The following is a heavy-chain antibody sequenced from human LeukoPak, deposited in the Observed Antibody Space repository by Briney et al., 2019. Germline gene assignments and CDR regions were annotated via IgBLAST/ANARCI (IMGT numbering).Heavy chain of an antibody. J-gene: IGHJ4*02. D-gene: IGHD3-22*01. V-gene: IGHV4-61*02. CDR1: GGSISSGSYY. CDR2: IYTSGST. CDR3: ARGPSPDYYDSSGYYYFDY. Sequence: PSQTLSLTCTVSGGSISSGSYYWSWIRQPAGKGLEWIGRIYTSGSTNYNPSLKSRVTISVDTSKNQFSLKLSSVTAADTAVYYCARGPSPDYYDSSGYYYFDYWGQGTRVTVSS.